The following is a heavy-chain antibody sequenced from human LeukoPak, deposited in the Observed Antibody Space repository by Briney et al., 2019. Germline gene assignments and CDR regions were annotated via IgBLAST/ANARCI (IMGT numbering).Heavy chain of an antibody. CDR1: GFTVISNH. D-gene: IGHD6-19*01. Sequence: GGSLRLSCAPSGFTVISNHMSWVRQAPGKGLEWVSVIYSSGGTYYADSVKSRFTISRDNSKLYLQMNSLRPEDTAMYYCAREGVSGSYFDYWGQGTLVTVSS. CDR2: IYSSGGT. CDR3: AREGVSGSYFDY. V-gene: IGHV3-53*01. J-gene: IGHJ4*02.